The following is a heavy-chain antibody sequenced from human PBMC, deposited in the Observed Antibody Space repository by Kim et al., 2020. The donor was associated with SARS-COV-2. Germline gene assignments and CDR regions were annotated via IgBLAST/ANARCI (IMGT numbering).Heavy chain of an antibody. CDR3: ARGDIVVVPAASGGMDV. Sequence: SETLSLTCTVSGGSISSGDYYWSWIRQPPGKGLEWIGYIYYSGSTYYNPSLKSRVTISVDTSKNQFSLKLSSVTAADTAVYYCARGDIVVVPAASGGMDVWGQGTTVTVSS. D-gene: IGHD2-2*01. J-gene: IGHJ6*01. V-gene: IGHV4-30-4*01. CDR2: IYYSGST. CDR1: GGSISSGDYY.